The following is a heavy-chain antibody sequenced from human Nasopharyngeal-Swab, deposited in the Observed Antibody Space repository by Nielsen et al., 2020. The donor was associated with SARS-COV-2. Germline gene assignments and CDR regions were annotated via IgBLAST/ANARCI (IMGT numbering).Heavy chain of an antibody. V-gene: IGHV3-23*01. Sequence: GGSLRLSCAASGFTFSSYAMSWVRKAPGKGLDWVSVISGSGGSTYYADSVKGRFTISRDNSKNTLYLQMNSLRAEDTAVYYCAKDLGGYDQEGAFDIWGQGTMVTVSS. CDR1: GFTFSSYA. J-gene: IGHJ3*02. CDR2: ISGSGGST. D-gene: IGHD5-12*01. CDR3: AKDLGGYDQEGAFDI.